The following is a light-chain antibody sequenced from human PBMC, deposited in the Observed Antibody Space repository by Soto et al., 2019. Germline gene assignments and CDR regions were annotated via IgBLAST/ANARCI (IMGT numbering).Light chain of an antibody. CDR1: QTVNSDY. CDR3: HQFGYSPRT. J-gene: IGKJ1*01. V-gene: IGKV3-20*01. Sequence: EIVLTHSPGTLSLSPCETATLSFSASQTVNSDYLAWFQQRPGQAPRLLIFATSRRATDIPDRFSGSGSGTDFTLAIRRLEPEDFAVYYCHQFGYSPRTFGQGTKVDI. CDR2: ATS.